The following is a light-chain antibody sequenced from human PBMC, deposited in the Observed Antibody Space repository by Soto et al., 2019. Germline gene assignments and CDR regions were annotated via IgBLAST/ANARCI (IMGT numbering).Light chain of an antibody. V-gene: IGKV3-20*01. CDR2: GAS. J-gene: IGKJ1*01. CDR3: QQYGSSGT. CDR1: QSVSSDY. Sequence: EIVLTQSPGTLSLSPGERATLSCRASQSVSSDYLAWYQKRPGQAPRLLIHGASTRAPGIPDRFSGSGSGTDFTLTISRLEPEDFAVYYCQQYGSSGTFGQGTKVDIK.